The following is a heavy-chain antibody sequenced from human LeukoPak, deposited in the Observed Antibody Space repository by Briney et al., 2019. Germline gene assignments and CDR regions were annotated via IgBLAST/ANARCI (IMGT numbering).Heavy chain of an antibody. Sequence: SETLSLTCTVSGGSIGVYYWSWIRQPPGKGLEWIGEIYHSGSTNYNPSLKSRVTISVDKSKNQFSLKLSSVTAADTAVYYCARSSVVPAASNWFDPWGQGTLVTVSS. D-gene: IGHD2-2*01. V-gene: IGHV4-59*12. CDR2: IYHSGST. CDR1: GGSIGVYY. J-gene: IGHJ5*02. CDR3: ARSSVVPAASNWFDP.